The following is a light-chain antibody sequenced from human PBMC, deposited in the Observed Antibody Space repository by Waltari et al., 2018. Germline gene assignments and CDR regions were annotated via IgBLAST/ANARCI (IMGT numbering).Light chain of an antibody. CDR1: QSVSSY. CDR3: QDYNSSPFS. J-gene: IGKJ2*03. Sequence: VILTQSPATLSLSPGERATPSCRASQSVSSYLAWYQQKPGQAPRLLIYGASSRATGIPDRFSGSGSGTEFTLTISSLEPEDFAVYYCQDYNSSPFSFGQGTKVEIK. CDR2: GAS. V-gene: IGKV3-20*01.